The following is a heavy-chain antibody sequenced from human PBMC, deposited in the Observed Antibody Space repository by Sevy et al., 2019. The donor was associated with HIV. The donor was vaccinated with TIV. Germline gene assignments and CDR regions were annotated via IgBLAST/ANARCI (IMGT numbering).Heavy chain of an antibody. CDR2: ISWNSGSI. CDR3: AKDLNPGCYSRTCYSYYFYHYGLDV. V-gene: IGHV3-9*01. D-gene: IGHD2-21*02. J-gene: IGHJ6*02. CDR1: GFSFHEYA. Sequence: GGSLRLSCAASGFSFHEYAMHWVRQAPGKGLEWVAGISWNSGSICYADSVKGRFTISSDNARQSIHLQMDKFRADYTALYCCAKDLNPGCYSRTCYSYYFYHYGLDVWGQGTTVTVSS.